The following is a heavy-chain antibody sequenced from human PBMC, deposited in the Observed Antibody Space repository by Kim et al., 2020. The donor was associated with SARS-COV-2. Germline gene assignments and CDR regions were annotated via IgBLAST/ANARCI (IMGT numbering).Heavy chain of an antibody. CDR1: GFTFSSYA. J-gene: IGHJ4*02. CDR3: AKDVSYDILTGYPTYFDY. D-gene: IGHD3-9*01. CDR2: ISGSGGST. V-gene: IGHV3-23*01. Sequence: GGSLRLSCAASGFTFSSYAMSWVRQAPGKGLEWVSAISGSGGSTYYADSVKGRFTISRDNSKNTLYLQMNSLRAEDTAVYYCAKDVSYDILTGYPTYFDYWGQGTLVTVSS.